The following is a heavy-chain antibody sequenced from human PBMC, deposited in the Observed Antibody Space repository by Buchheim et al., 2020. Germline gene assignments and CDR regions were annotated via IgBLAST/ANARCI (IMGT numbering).Heavy chain of an antibody. D-gene: IGHD3-16*01. J-gene: IGHJ6*02. CDR2: IKSKTDGGTT. CDR3: TTDRVMLPRYYYYGMDV. V-gene: IGHV3-15*07. Sequence: EVQLVESGGGLVKPGGSLRLSCAASGFTFSNAWMNWVRQAPGKGLEWVGRIKSKTDGGTTDYAAPVKGRFTISRDDSKNKLYLQMNSLKTEDTAVYYCTTDRVMLPRYYYYGMDVWGQGTT. CDR1: GFTFSNAW.